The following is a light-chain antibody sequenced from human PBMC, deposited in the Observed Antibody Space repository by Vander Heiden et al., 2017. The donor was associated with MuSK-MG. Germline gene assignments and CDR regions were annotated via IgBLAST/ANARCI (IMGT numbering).Light chain of an antibody. Sequence: DIQLTQSPSSLSASVRDRVTITCRASQSISTYLNWYQQKAGKAPKVLIYGASTLESGVPSRFSGSGSGTDFTLTISRLQPEDFATYYCKQSDSISYTFGQGTKVEIK. V-gene: IGKV1-39*01. CDR1: QSISTY. CDR2: GAS. J-gene: IGKJ2*01. CDR3: KQSDSISYT.